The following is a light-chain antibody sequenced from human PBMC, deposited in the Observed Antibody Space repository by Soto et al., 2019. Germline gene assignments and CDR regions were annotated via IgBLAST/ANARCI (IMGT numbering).Light chain of an antibody. Sequence: EIVLTQSPVTLSVSPGDRATLSCRARHSVYSNFAWYQQKPGQAPRLLIFGASTRATGIPARFSASGSGTEFTLTISRLHSEDFAVYYCQEYNMLPITFGPGTKVDLK. CDR2: GAS. CDR3: QEYNMLPIT. V-gene: IGKV3-15*01. J-gene: IGKJ3*01. CDR1: HSVYSN.